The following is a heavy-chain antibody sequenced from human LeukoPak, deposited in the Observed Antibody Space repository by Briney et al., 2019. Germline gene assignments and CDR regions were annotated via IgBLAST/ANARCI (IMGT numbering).Heavy chain of an antibody. D-gene: IGHD3-22*01. Sequence: EASVKVSCKASGYTFTSYYINWVRQATGQGLEWMGWMNPNSGNTGYAQKFQGRVTITRNTSISTAYMELSSLRSEDTAVYYCAGSGYYDSSGYYPFDPWGQGTLVTVSS. CDR1: GYTFTSYY. J-gene: IGHJ5*02. V-gene: IGHV1-8*03. CDR2: MNPNSGNT. CDR3: AGSGYYDSSGYYPFDP.